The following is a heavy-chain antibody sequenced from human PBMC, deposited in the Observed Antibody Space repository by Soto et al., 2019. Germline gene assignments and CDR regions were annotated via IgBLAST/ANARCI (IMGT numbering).Heavy chain of an antibody. CDR3: AGDPDYSYYGYYFEV. J-gene: IGHJ4*02. Sequence: QVQLQESGPRLVKPSETLSLTCTVSGGSISPYYWSWIRQSPGKGLEWLGYIFYSGTAYYNPSLTSRVTSFVETNKQQFSMELTAVTAADTAEYYWAGDPDYSYYGYYFEVWGQGTLVTVSS. D-gene: IGHD4-4*01. V-gene: IGHV4-59*01. CDR2: IFYSGTA. CDR1: GGSISPYY.